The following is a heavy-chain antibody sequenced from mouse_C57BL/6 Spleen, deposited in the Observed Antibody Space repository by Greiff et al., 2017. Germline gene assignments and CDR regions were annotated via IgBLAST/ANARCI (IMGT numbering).Heavy chain of an antibody. V-gene: IGHV1-69*01. Sequence: QVQLQQPGAELVMPGASVKLSCKASGYTFTSYWMHWVKQRPGQGLEWIGEIDPSDSYTNYNQKFKGKSTLTVDKSSSTAYMQLSSLTSEDSAVYYCARGAYYGSNYFDYWGQGTTLTVSS. J-gene: IGHJ2*01. CDR3: ARGAYYGSNYFDY. D-gene: IGHD1-1*01. CDR1: GYTFTSYW. CDR2: IDPSDSYT.